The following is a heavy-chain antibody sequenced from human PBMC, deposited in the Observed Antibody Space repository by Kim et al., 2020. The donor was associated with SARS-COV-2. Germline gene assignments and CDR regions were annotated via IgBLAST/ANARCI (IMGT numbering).Heavy chain of an antibody. CDR1: GFTFSSYA. J-gene: IGHJ5*02. CDR3: AKVGRLRWPFPNWFDP. V-gene: IGHV3-23*01. Sequence: GGSLRLSCAASGFTFSSYAMSWVRQAPGKGLEWVSAISGSGGSTYYADSVKGRFTISRDNSKNTLYLQMNSLRAEDTAVYYCAKVGRLRWPFPNWFDPWGQGTLVTVSS. D-gene: IGHD5-12*01. CDR2: ISGSGGST.